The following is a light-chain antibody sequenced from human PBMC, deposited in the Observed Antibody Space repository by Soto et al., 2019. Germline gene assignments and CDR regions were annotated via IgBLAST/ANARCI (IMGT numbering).Light chain of an antibody. J-gene: IGKJ1*01. Sequence: DIQMTQSPSTLSASVGDRVTITCRASQSISSWLAWYQQRPGQAPNLLIYDASSLESGVPSRFSGSGSGTEFPFTISSLQPDDFATYHCQQYDTYPWTFGQGTTVEIK. CDR2: DAS. CDR3: QQYDTYPWT. V-gene: IGKV1-5*01. CDR1: QSISSW.